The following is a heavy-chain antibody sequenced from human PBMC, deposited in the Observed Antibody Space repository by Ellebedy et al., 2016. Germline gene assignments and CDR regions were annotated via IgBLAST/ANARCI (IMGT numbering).Heavy chain of an antibody. CDR2: ISSSSSYI. V-gene: IGHV3-21*01. J-gene: IGHJ4*02. CDR3: TTVSMIVVIDDYDFDY. Sequence: GGSLRLSCAASGFPFSSYSMNWVRQAPGKGLEWISSISSSSSYIYYADSVKGRFTVSRDNAKNSLYLQMESLRAEDTAVYYCTTVSMIVVIDDYDFDYWGQGTLVTVSS. D-gene: IGHD3-22*01. CDR1: GFPFSSYS.